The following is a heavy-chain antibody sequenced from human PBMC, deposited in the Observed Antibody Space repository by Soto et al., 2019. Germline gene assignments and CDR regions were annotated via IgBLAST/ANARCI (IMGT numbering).Heavy chain of an antibody. V-gene: IGHV3-30*18. CDR2: ISYDGGNK. Sequence: QVQLVESGGGVVQPGRSRRLSCAASGFTFSSYGMHWVRQAPGKGLEGVAVISYDGGNKYYTDSVKGRFTISRDNSKNTLYLQMNSLRAEDKAVYYCANHHRPGDYWGQGTLVTVSS. CDR1: GFTFSSYG. J-gene: IGHJ4*02. CDR3: ANHHRPGDY.